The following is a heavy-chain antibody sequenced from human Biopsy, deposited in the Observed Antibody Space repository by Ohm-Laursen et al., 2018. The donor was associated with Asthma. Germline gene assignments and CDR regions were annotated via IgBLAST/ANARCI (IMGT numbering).Heavy chain of an antibody. J-gene: IGHJ6*02. CDR2: ISPVFGST. CDR1: GDSFSNYA. V-gene: IGHV1-69*06. CDR3: ASPSSSREILYYYYNMDI. Sequence: EASVKVSCKASGDSFSNYAISWVRQAPGLGLEWMGGISPVFGSTNIAQKFQGRVTISADIFTKTAYLEVSSLRSDDTAVYYCASPSSSREILYYYYNMDIWGQGTTVTVSS. D-gene: IGHD6-13*01.